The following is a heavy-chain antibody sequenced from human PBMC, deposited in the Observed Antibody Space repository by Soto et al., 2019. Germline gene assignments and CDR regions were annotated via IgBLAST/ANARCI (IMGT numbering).Heavy chain of an antibody. D-gene: IGHD2-21*01. V-gene: IGHV1-8*01. CDR3: ACGLYYYYGTDV. CDR2: MNPNSGNT. CDR1: GYTFTSYD. Sequence: GASVKVSCKASGYTFTSYDINWVRQATGRGLVWVGCMNPNSGNTGYAQKFQGRVTMTRNTSLSPAYMELSSLRSEDTAVYYCACGLYYYYGTDVWGQGTTVNVCS. J-gene: IGHJ6*02.